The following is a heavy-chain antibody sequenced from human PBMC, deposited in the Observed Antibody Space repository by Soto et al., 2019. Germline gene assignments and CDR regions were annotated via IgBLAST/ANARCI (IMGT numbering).Heavy chain of an antibody. D-gene: IGHD3-10*01. CDR2: INPNSGGT. CDR3: AREGGYGSGSYSEYDYYYYMDV. Sequence: ASVKVSCKASGYTFTGYYMHWVRQAPGQGLEWMGWINPNSGGTNYAQKFQGWVTMTRDTSISTAYMELSRLRSDDTAVYYCAREGGYGSGSYSEYDYYYYMDVWGKGTTVTVSS. CDR1: GYTFTGYY. V-gene: IGHV1-2*04. J-gene: IGHJ6*03.